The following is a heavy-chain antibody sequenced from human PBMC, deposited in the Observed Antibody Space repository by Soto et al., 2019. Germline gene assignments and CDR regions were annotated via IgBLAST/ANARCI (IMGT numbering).Heavy chain of an antibody. CDR2: INPNSGST. D-gene: IGHD3-3*01. V-gene: IGHV1-2*02. Sequence: ASVKVSCKASGYTFTGYYIHWVRQAPGQGLEWMGWINPNSGSTNYAQKFQGRVTMTRDTSISTAFMELSRLRSDDTAVLYCATVDGVVGIWFDPWGQGTQVTVSS. CDR3: ATVDGVVGIWFDP. CDR1: GYTFTGYY. J-gene: IGHJ5*02.